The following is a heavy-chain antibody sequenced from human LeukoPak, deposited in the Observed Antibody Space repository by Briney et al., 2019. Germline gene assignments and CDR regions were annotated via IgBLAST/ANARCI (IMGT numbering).Heavy chain of an antibody. Sequence: ASVKVSCKASGYTFTSYAMNWVRQAPGQGLEWMGWINTNTGNPTYAQGFTGRFVFSLDTSVSTAYLQISSLKAEDTAVYYCARPTRVGYSSSWYYYYGTDVWGQGTTVTVSS. V-gene: IGHV7-4-1*02. CDR3: ARPTRVGYSSSWYYYYGTDV. J-gene: IGHJ6*02. CDR1: GYTFTSYA. D-gene: IGHD6-13*01. CDR2: INTNTGNP.